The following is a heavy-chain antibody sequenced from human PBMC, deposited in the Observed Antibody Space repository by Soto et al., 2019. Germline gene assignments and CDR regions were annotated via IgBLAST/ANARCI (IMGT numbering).Heavy chain of an antibody. CDR3: ARGGDPDY. J-gene: IGHJ4*02. V-gene: IGHV3-74*01. Sequence: EVQLVESGGGLVQRGGSLRLSCVASGFTFNYYWMHWVRQAPGKGLVWVSRIQSDGSSPDYVDSVKGRFTISRDNAKNTLYLQMNNLRAEDSAVYYCARGGDPDYWGQGTLVTVSS. D-gene: IGHD2-21*02. CDR1: GFTFNYYW. CDR2: IQSDGSSP.